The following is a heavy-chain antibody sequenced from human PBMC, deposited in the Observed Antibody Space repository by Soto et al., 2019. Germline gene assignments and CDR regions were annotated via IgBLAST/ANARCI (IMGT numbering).Heavy chain of an antibody. CDR3: ATSTNPQYWYNT. CDR1: GGSINNYY. V-gene: IGHV4-59*01. Sequence: SETLSLTCTVSGGSINNYYWTWIRQPSGKGLEWIGYVYHTWSSNYNPSLKGRVTISIGTSNNQFSLKLSSVTSADTAVYYCATSTNPQYWYNTWRQGT. CDR2: VYHTWSS. J-gene: IGHJ5*02. D-gene: IGHD2-8*01.